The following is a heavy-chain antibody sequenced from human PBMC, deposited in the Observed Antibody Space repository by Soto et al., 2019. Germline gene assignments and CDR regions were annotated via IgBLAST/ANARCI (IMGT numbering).Heavy chain of an antibody. D-gene: IGHD2-15*01. V-gene: IGHV3-33*01. CDR1: GFTFSSYG. Sequence: QVQLVESGGGVVQPGRSLRLSCAASGFTFSSYGMHWVRQAPGKGLEWVALIWFDGSDKYYTESVKGRFTISRDNSKSTLHLQMNSLRAEDTAVYYCASLYCSASSFYSVGASDIRRQGTMLTVSS. CDR2: IWFDGSDK. J-gene: IGHJ3*02. CDR3: ASLYCSASSFYSVGASDI.